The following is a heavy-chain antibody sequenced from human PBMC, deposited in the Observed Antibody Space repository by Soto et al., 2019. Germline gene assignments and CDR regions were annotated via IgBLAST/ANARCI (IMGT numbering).Heavy chain of an antibody. Sequence: ASVKVSCKASGYTFTGYYMHWVRQAPGQGLEWMGWINPNSGGTNYAQKFQGWVTMTGDTSISTAYMELSRLRSDDTAVYYCASQWLAPGAFAIWGQGTMVTVSS. V-gene: IGHV1-2*04. D-gene: IGHD6-19*01. CDR1: GYTFTGYY. J-gene: IGHJ3*02. CDR3: ASQWLAPGAFAI. CDR2: INPNSGGT.